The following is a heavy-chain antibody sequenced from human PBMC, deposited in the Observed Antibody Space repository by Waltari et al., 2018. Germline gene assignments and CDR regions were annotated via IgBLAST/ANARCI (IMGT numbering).Heavy chain of an antibody. J-gene: IGHJ5*01. D-gene: IGHD1-20*01. CDR3: AKPFYNWDDPLDS. V-gene: IGHV3-23*01. CDR2: ITIREAT. Sequence: EVQLLESGGGLVQPGGSLRLSCGVSGFTFNSYAINWVRRAPGAGLQWAAAITIREATYYADSVKGRFTISRDTSKDTVYLQMNSLRADDTAVYYCAKPFYNWDDPLDSWGQGTLVTVSS. CDR1: GFTFNSYA.